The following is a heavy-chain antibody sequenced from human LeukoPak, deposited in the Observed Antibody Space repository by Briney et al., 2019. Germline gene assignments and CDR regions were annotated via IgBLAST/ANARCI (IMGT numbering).Heavy chain of an antibody. CDR1: YTFTSYY. CDR3: ARERDIVENDAFDI. CDR2: INPSGGST. J-gene: IGHJ3*02. V-gene: IGHV1-46*01. D-gene: IGHD2-15*01. Sequence: YTFTSYYXXXXXQAPXQGLXXXGIINPSGGSTSYAQKFQGRVTMTRDTSTSTVYMELSSLRSEDTAVYYCARERDIVENDAFDIWGQGTMVTVSS.